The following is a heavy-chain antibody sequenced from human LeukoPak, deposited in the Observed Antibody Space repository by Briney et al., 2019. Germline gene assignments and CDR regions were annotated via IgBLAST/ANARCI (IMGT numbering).Heavy chain of an antibody. D-gene: IGHD6-13*01. CDR2: IYYSGST. Sequence: SETLSLTCTVSGVSISSYYWSRIRQPPGKGLEWIGYIYYSGSTNYNPSLKSRVTISVDTSKNQFSLKLTSVTAADTAVYYCARLSRGAAAGFDYWGQGTLVTVSS. V-gene: IGHV4-59*08. CDR3: ARLSRGAAAGFDY. J-gene: IGHJ4*02. CDR1: GVSISSYY.